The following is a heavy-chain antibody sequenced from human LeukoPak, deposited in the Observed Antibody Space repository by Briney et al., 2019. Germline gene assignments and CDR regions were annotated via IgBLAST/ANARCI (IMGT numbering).Heavy chain of an antibody. V-gene: IGHV3-30*02. CDR2: IRYDGSNK. Sequence: PGGSLRLSCAASGFTFSSYGMHWVRQAPCKGLEWVAFIRYDGSNKYYTDSVKGRFTISRDNSKNTLYLQMNSLRAEDTAVYYCARDYSRSSGSYYYSFGYWGQGTLVTVSS. J-gene: IGHJ4*02. CDR3: ARDYSRSSGSYYYSFGY. D-gene: IGHD1-26*01. CDR1: GFTFSSYG.